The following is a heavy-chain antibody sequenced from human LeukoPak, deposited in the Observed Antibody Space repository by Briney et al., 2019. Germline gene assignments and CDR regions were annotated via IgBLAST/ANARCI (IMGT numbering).Heavy chain of an antibody. V-gene: IGHV5-51*01. CDR3: ATRVVIGAGRASLNYYDSSGYWVNDAFDI. CDR2: IFPGDSDT. Sequence: GEPLNTSCKGPGYSFTSSWIGWVRQIPGKRLECLGIIFPGDSDTTSSPSFQGQGNNSADKSISTAYLQWSSLKASDTAMYYCATRVVIGAGRASLNYYDSSGYWVNDAFDIWGQGTMVTVSS. J-gene: IGHJ3*02. CDR1: GYSFTSSW. D-gene: IGHD3-22*01.